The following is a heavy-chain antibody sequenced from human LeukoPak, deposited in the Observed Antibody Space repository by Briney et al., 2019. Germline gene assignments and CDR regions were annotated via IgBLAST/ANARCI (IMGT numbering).Heavy chain of an antibody. V-gene: IGHV4-31*03. Sequence: PSETLSLTCTVSGGSLTIGHYCWTWIRQHPGKGLEWIGYIHPSGITDYNPSLQSRVTMSLDTSQNQFSLKLSSVTAADTAIYYCARGQDAFKTGYWGQGTLVTVSS. CDR2: IHPSGIT. J-gene: IGHJ4*02. D-gene: IGHD5-24*01. CDR3: ARGQDAFKTGY. CDR1: GGSLTIGHYC.